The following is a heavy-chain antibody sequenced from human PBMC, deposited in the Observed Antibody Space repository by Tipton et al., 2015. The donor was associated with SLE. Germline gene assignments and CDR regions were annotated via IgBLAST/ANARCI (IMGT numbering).Heavy chain of an antibody. J-gene: IGHJ4*02. Sequence: TLSLTCTVSGGSISSYYWSWIRQPPGKGLEWIGYIYDSGSTNYNPSLKSRVTVPVDTSKNQFSLKLNSVTAADTAVYYCARRSDDYGDYGVDYWGQGTLVSVSS. V-gene: IGHV4-59*01. CDR3: ARRSDDYGDYGVDY. CDR2: IYDSGST. CDR1: GGSISSYY. D-gene: IGHD4-17*01.